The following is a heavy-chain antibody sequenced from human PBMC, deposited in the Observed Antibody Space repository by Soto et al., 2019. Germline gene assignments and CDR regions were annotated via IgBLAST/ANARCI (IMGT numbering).Heavy chain of an antibody. CDR2: ISYDGNTQ. V-gene: IGHV3-30-3*01. CDR1: GFTLSSYS. J-gene: IGHJ4*02. CDR3: AKVSRPSRISTPDFDY. Sequence: PGGSLRLSCAASGFTLSSYSIHWVRQAPGKGLDWVAVISYDGNTQFYGDSVEGRFIVSRDNSRNTLYLQMNNLRAEDTAVYYCAKVSRPSRISTPDFDYWGQGTLVTVSS.